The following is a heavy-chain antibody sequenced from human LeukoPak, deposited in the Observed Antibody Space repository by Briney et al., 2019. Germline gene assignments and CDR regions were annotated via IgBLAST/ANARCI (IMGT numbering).Heavy chain of an antibody. J-gene: IGHJ4*02. Sequence: GESLKISCKGSGYSFNTYWIAWVRQMPGKGLELMGIIYPSDSDTRYSPSFQGQVTISADKSISTAYLQWSSLKASDTAVYYCARDSSGYYTFDYWGQGTLVTVSS. CDR1: GYSFNTYW. CDR2: IYPSDSDT. V-gene: IGHV5-51*01. D-gene: IGHD3-22*01. CDR3: ARDSSGYYTFDY.